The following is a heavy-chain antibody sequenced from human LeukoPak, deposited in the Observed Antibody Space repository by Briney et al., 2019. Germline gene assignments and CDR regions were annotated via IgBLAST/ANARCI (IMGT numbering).Heavy chain of an antibody. CDR3: ARGARAGYNLEPFDY. J-gene: IGHJ4*02. V-gene: IGHV4-59*08. CDR2: IYYSGST. D-gene: IGHD5-24*01. Sequence: SETLSLTCTVSGGSMSSYYWSWIRQPPGKGLEWIGYIYYSGSTKYNPSLKSRVTISVDTSKNQFSLKLCSVTAADTAVYYCARGARAGYNLEPFDYWGQGTLVTVSS. CDR1: GGSMSSYY.